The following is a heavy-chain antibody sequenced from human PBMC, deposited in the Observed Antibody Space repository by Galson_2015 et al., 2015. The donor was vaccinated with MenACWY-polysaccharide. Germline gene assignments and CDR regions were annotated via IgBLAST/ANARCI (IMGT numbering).Heavy chain of an antibody. Sequence: SGAEVKKPGESLKISCTGSGYSFTSYWIGWVRQMLGKGLEWMGIIYPGDSDTRYSPSFQGQVTISADKSISTAYLQWSSLKASDTAMYYCARPGHYDILTGYEPYYFDYWGQGTLVTVSS. J-gene: IGHJ4*02. CDR3: ARPGHYDILTGYEPYYFDY. V-gene: IGHV5-51*01. D-gene: IGHD3-9*01. CDR1: GYSFTSYW. CDR2: IYPGDSDT.